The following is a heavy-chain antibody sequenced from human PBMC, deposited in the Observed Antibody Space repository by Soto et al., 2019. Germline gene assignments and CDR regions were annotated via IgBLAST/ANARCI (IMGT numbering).Heavy chain of an antibody. CDR3: AREFSTSPEAFDS. V-gene: IGHV4-61*01. D-gene: IGHD6-6*01. J-gene: IGHJ4*02. Sequence: QVHLQESGPGQVKPSETLSLICTVSGGSVSSDNYDWSWIRQPPGRGLEWIGYIYHTGSTNHNPSLNGRVTISVDTSRNQFSLKLSSVTAADTAVYFCAREFSTSPEAFDSWGQGSLVTVSS. CDR2: IYHTGST. CDR1: GGSVSSDNYD.